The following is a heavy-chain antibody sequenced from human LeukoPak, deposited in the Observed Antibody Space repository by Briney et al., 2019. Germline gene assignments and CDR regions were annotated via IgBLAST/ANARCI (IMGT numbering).Heavy chain of an antibody. D-gene: IGHD3-16*01. CDR1: GFTFSSYA. CDR2: INDNGAGT. Sequence: GGSLRLSCAASGFTFSSYAMSWVRQAPGRGLKWVSTINDNGAGTYYADSVKGRFTISRDNSYNTVSLQMNSLRDEDTGVYYCAKGLRTGVGPYMGYHYYMDVWGKGATVTVSS. V-gene: IGHV3-23*01. CDR3: AKGLRTGVGPYMGYHYYMDV. J-gene: IGHJ6*03.